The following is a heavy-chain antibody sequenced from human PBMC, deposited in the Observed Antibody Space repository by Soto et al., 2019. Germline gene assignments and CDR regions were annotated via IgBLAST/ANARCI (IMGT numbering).Heavy chain of an antibody. D-gene: IGHD3-16*02. J-gene: IGHJ6*02. Sequence: GGSLRLSCAASGFTLDEFGMSGVRQVPGKGPEWVSSFNWNGNYIHYADSVKGRFTISRDSAKKSLYLQMNRLRAEDTAVYYCARANYDYVWGSYRYPPSYYYYGMDVWGQGTTVTVSS. CDR2: FNWNGNYI. V-gene: IGHV3-20*04. CDR1: GFTLDEFG. CDR3: ARANYDYVWGSYRYPPSYYYYGMDV.